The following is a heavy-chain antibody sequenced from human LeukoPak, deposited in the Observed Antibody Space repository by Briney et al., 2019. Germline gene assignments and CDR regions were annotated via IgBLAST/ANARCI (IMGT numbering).Heavy chain of an antibody. V-gene: IGHV4-39*01. CDR2: IYYSGST. J-gene: IGHJ4*02. CDR3: ARQEYCSSTSCPPDFDY. D-gene: IGHD2-2*01. Sequence: NPSETLSLTCTVSGGSLSSSSYYWGWIRHPPGKGLEWIGSIYYSGSTYYNPSLKSRVTISVDTSKNQFSLKLSSVTAADTAVYYCARQEYCSSTSCPPDFDYWGQGTLVTVSS. CDR1: GGSLSSSSYY.